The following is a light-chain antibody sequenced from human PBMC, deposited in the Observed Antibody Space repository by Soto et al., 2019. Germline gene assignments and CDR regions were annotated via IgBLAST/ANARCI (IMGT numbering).Light chain of an antibody. Sequence: DMQLTQSPSFLSASVGDRVTITCRASQDIDTSLAWYQQKPGEAPNLLIFSTSTLQTGVPLRFSGTGHGTEFTLTINGLQPEDFTTYFCQQLSSYPLTFGQGTKVEIK. CDR1: QDIDTS. V-gene: IGKV1-9*01. J-gene: IGKJ1*01. CDR3: QQLSSYPLT. CDR2: STS.